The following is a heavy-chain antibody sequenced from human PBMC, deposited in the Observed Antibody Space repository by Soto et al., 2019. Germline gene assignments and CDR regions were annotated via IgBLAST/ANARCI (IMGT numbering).Heavy chain of an antibody. CDR3: ARPPFEYEKAGMNV. CDR2: IYPAVSDT. Sequence: PGESLKISCKGSGYSFTSYWIGWVRQMPGKGLEWMGIIYPAVSDTRYSPSFQGQVTIAADKSISPAYLQWISLKASDTAMYYCARPPFEYEKAGMNVWGQGTTVTVSS. CDR1: GYSFTSYW. J-gene: IGHJ6*02. D-gene: IGHD6-6*01. V-gene: IGHV5-51*01.